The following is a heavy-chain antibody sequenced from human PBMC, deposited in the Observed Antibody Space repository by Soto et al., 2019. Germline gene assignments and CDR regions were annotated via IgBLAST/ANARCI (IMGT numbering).Heavy chain of an antibody. J-gene: IGHJ6*02. CDR3: ARDGSDILTAMDV. D-gene: IGHD3-9*01. CDR2: ISSSGSTI. V-gene: IGHV3-48*03. CDR1: GFTFSSYE. Sequence: GGSLRLSCAASGFTFSSYEMNWVRQAPGKGLEWVSYISSSGSTIYYADSVKGRFTISRDNAKNSRYLQMNSLRAEDTAVYYCARDGSDILTAMDVWGQGTTVTVSS.